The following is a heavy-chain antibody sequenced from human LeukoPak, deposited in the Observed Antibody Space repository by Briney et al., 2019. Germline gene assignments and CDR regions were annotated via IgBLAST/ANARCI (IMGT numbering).Heavy chain of an antibody. CDR1: GFTFSSYG. J-gene: IGHJ4*02. CDR2: IWYDGSNK. V-gene: IGHV3-33*06. Sequence: PGGSLRLSCAASGFTFSSYGMHWVRQAPGKGLEWVAVIWYDGSNKYYADSVKDRFTISRDNSKNTLYLQMNSLRAEDTAVYYCAKDQFSGGYSYGLFDYWGQGTLVTVSS. CDR3: AKDQFSGGYSYGLFDY. D-gene: IGHD5-18*01.